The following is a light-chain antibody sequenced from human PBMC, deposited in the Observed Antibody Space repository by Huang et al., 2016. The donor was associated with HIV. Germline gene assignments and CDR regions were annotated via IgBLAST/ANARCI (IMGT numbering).Light chain of an antibody. J-gene: IGKJ1*01. CDR2: WAS. CDR1: QSVLKTSNNKNC. V-gene: IGKV4-1*01. Sequence: DIVVTQSPDSLALSLGGRAAINCTASQSVLKTSNNKNCLSWYQLKPGQPPKLLIYWASTREPGVPDRFSGSGSGTHFTLTIASLQAEDVAVYYCHQYYDTPQTFGQGTKVEVK. CDR3: HQYYDTPQT.